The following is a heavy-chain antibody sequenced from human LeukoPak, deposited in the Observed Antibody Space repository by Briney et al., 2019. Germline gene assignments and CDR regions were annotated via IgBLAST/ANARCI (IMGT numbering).Heavy chain of an antibody. Sequence: PGGSLRLSCAASGFTFSSYAMNWVRQAPGRGLEWVSAISDSGASTYYTDSVKGRFTISRDNSRNTLYLQMNSLRAEDTAVYHCAKGGGAWYYYYGLDAWGQGTTVTVSS. J-gene: IGHJ6*02. V-gene: IGHV3-23*01. CDR1: GFTFSSYA. D-gene: IGHD1-26*01. CDR2: ISDSGAST. CDR3: AKGGGAWYYYYGLDA.